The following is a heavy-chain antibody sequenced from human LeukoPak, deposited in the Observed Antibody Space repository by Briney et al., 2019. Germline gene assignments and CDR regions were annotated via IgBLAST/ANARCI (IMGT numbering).Heavy chain of an antibody. CDR1: GGSISSYY. D-gene: IGHD5-12*01. Sequence: SETLSLTCTGSGGSISSYYWSWIRQPPGKGLEWIGYIYYSGSTSYNPSLKSRVTISLDTSENQFSLKLSSVTAADTAVYYCARLRASTVATINYYYYGMDVWGQGTTVTVSS. CDR3: ARLRASTVATINYYYYGMDV. V-gene: IGHV4-59*08. J-gene: IGHJ6*02. CDR2: IYYSGST.